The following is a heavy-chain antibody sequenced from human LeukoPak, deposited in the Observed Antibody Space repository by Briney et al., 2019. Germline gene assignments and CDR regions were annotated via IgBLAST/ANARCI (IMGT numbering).Heavy chain of an antibody. CDR3: ASGGDYYDSNYAEYFQH. CDR2: ISSSSSYI. V-gene: IGHV3-21*01. Sequence: GGSLRLSCAASGFTLSSYSMNWVRQAPGKGLECVSSISSSSSYIYYADSVKGRFTISRDNAKNSLYLQMNSLRAEDTAVYYCASGGDYYDSNYAEYFQHWGQGTLVTVSS. D-gene: IGHD3-22*01. CDR1: GFTLSSYS. J-gene: IGHJ1*01.